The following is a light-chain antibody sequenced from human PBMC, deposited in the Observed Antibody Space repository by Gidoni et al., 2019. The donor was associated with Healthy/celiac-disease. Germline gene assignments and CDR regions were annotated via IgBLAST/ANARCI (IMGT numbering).Light chain of an antibody. CDR2: GAS. CDR1: QGGSSSY. Sequence: EIVLAQSTGTLSLSPGERATLSCRASQGGSSSYLAWYQQKPGQAPRLLIYGASSRATGIPDRFSGSGSGTDFTLTISSLEPEDFAVYYWQQYGSSPRTFGQGTKVEIK. V-gene: IGKV3-20*01. J-gene: IGKJ1*01. CDR3: QQYGSSPRT.